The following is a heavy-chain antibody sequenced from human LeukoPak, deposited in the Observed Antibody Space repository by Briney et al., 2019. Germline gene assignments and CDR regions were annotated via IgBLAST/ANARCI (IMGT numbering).Heavy chain of an antibody. Sequence: PGGSLRLSCAASGFTFNNAWMSWVRQVPGKGLEWVGRIKRKTDGGTIDYGAAVKGRFTVSRDDSKNTLYLQMDSLKSEDTAVYYCTTYDYGDYYFFYGMDVWGQGTTVTVSS. CDR3: TTYDYGDYYFFYGMDV. CDR2: IKRKTDGGTI. V-gene: IGHV3-15*01. CDR1: GFTFNNAW. D-gene: IGHD4-17*01. J-gene: IGHJ6*02.